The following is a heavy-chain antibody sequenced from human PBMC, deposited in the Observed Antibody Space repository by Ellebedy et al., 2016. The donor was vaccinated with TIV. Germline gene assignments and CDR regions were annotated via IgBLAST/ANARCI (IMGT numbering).Heavy chain of an antibody. J-gene: IGHJ5*02. Sequence: AASVKVSCKASGYTFTSYGISWVRQAPGQGLEWMGWISAYNGNTNYAQKLQGRVTMTTDTSTSTAYMELRSLRSDDTAVYYCAREVNYYDSSVDWFDPWGQGTLVTVSS. CDR3: AREVNYYDSSVDWFDP. V-gene: IGHV1-18*04. D-gene: IGHD3-22*01. CDR1: GYTFTSYG. CDR2: ISAYNGNT.